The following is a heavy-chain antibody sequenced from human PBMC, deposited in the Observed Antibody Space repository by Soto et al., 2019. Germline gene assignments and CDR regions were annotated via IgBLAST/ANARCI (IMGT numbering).Heavy chain of an antibody. V-gene: IGHV4-4*02. CDR3: ARVVLTITRGAFDA. CDR1: GGSISSSHW. Sequence: QVQLQESGPGLVKPSGTLSLTCAVSGGSISSSHWWTWVRQSPGKGLEYIGEISHSGTSNSNPSLKSRFTLSVDNSKNHFSLTLTSVTAADTAVYYCARVVLTITRGAFDAWGQGTLVIVSS. J-gene: IGHJ3*01. D-gene: IGHD3-9*01. CDR2: ISHSGTS.